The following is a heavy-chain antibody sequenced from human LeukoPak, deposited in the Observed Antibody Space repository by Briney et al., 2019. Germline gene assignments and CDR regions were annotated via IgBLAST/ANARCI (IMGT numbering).Heavy chain of an antibody. CDR1: GYTFTSYG. CDR3: AKITMVRGVTYHFDY. J-gene: IGHJ4*02. V-gene: IGHV1-18*01. D-gene: IGHD3-10*01. CDR2: ISTYNGNT. Sequence: ASVKVSCKASGYTFTSYGISWVRQAPGQGLEWMGWISTYNGNTNYAQKLQGRVTMTTDTSTSTAYMELRSLRSDDTAVYYCAKITMVRGVTYHFDYWGQGTLVTVSS.